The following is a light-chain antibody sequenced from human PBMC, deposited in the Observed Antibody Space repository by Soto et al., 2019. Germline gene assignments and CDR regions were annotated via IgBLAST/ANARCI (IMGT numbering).Light chain of an antibody. CDR1: SSDIGGCNS. CDR3: SSYTDRKNLV. J-gene: IGLJ1*01. CDR2: DVT. Sequence: QSALAQSPSASGSPGQSVTISCTGTSSDIGGCNSVSWYQQHPGKAPKVMIYDVTKRPSGVPDRFSGSKSGNTASLTVSALQAEDEADYYCSSYTDRKNLVFGTGTKVTVL. V-gene: IGLV2-8*01.